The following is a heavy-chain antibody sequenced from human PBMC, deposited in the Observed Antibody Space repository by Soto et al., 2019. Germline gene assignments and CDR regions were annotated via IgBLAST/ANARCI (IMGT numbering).Heavy chain of an antibody. CDR2: IRGKAYGGTT. V-gene: IGHV3-49*03. D-gene: IGHD2-2*01. CDR1: GFTFGDHD. J-gene: IGHJ4*02. Sequence: GGSLRLSCTTSGFTFGDHDMSWLRQAPGKGLEWLGFIRGKAYGGTTEYAASVKGRFAMSRDDSQGIAYLQMNSLKTEDTAVYYCARVGCTSTSCYYLFDFWGQGSLVTVLL. CDR3: ARVGCTSTSCYYLFDF.